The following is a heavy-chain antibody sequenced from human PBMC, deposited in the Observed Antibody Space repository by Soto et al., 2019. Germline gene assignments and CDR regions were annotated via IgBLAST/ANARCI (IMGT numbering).Heavy chain of an antibody. CDR1: GYAFTSYA. Sequence: ASVKVSCKASGYAFTSYAMNWVRQAPGQGLEWMGWINTNTGNPTYAQGFTGRFVFSLDTSVSTAYLQICSLKAENTAVYYCARDGVDVVHPKWFDPWGQGTMVTVPS. CDR3: ARDGVDVVHPKWFDP. CDR2: INTNTGNP. J-gene: IGHJ5*02. V-gene: IGHV7-4-1*01. D-gene: IGHD2-2*01.